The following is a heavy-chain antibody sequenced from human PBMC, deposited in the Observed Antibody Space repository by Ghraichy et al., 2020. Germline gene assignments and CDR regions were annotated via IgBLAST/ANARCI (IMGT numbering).Heavy chain of an antibody. D-gene: IGHD3-3*01. V-gene: IGHV3-23*01. CDR2: ISGSGGST. CDR3: AKDDPPYYDFWSGPPEKRYGMDV. J-gene: IGHJ6*02. CDR1: GFTFSSYA. Sequence: GGSLRLSCAASGFTFSSYAMSWVRQAPGKGLEWVSAISGSGGSTYYADSVKGRFTISRDNSKNTLYLQMNSLRAEDTAVYYCAKDDPPYYDFWSGPPEKRYGMDVWGQGTTVTVSS.